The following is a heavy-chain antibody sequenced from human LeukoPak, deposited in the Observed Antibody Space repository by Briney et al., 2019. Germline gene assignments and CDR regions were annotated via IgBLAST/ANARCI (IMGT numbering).Heavy chain of an antibody. Sequence: GGSLRLSCAASGFTFSSYSMNWVRQAPGEGLEWVSVIYSGGSTYYADSVKGRFTISRDNSKNTLYLQMNSLRAEDTAVYYCASYGTHRIAVALGVWGQGTLVTVSS. V-gene: IGHV3-66*01. CDR2: IYSGGST. J-gene: IGHJ4*02. CDR3: ASYGTHRIAVALGV. D-gene: IGHD6-19*01. CDR1: GFTFSSYS.